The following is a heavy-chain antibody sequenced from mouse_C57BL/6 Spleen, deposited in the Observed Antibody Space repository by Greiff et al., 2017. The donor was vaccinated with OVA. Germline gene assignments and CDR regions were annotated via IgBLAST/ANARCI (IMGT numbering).Heavy chain of an antibody. CDR1: GFTFSDYG. CDR2: ISSGSSTI. V-gene: IGHV5-17*01. CDR3: ARANYYGSSYWYYGV. J-gene: IGHJ1*03. D-gene: IGHD1-1*01. Sequence: EVQGVESGGGLVKPGGSLKLSCAASGFTFSDYGMHWVRQAPEKGLEWVAYISSGSSTIYNADTVKGRFTISRDNAKNTLFLQMTSLRSEDKAMYYCARANYYGSSYWYYGVWGTGTTVTV.